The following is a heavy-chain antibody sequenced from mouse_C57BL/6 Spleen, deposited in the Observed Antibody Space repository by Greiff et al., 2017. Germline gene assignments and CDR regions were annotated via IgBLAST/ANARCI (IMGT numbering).Heavy chain of an antibody. J-gene: IGHJ1*03. D-gene: IGHD2-3*01. CDR2: IYPGDGDT. Sequence: QVQLQQSGPELVKPGASVKISCKASGYAFSSSWMNWVKQRPGKGLEWIGRIYPGDGDTNYNGTFKGKATLTADKASSTAYMQLSSLTSEDSAVYVCARNDGYYGYVDVWGTGTTVTVSS. V-gene: IGHV1-82*01. CDR1: GYAFSSSW. CDR3: ARNDGYYGYVDV.